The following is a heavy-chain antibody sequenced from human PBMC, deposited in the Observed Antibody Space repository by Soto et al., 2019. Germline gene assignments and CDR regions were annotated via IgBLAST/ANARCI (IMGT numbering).Heavy chain of an antibody. V-gene: IGHV3-23*01. CDR3: AKGVDIVATYYYYGMDV. CDR2: ISGSGGST. D-gene: IGHD5-12*01. CDR1: GFTFSSYA. J-gene: IGHJ6*02. Sequence: GGSLRLSCAASGFTFSSYAMSWVRQAPGKGLEWVSAISGSGGSTYYADSVKGRFTISRDNSKNTLYLQMNSLRAEDTAVYYCAKGVDIVATYYYYGMDVWGQGTTVTVSS.